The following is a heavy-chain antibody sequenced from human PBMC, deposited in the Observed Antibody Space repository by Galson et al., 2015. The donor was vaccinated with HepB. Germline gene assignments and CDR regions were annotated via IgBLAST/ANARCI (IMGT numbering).Heavy chain of an antibody. CDR2: ISAYNGNT. J-gene: IGHJ6*03. CDR3: ARVGGEYCSSTSCYRYYYYYMDV. D-gene: IGHD2-2*01. Sequence: SVKVSCKASGYTFTSYGISWVRQAPGQGLEWMGWISAYNGNTNYAQKLQGRVTMTTDTSTSTAYMELRSLRSDDTAVYYCARVGGEYCSSTSCYRYYYYYMDVWGKGTTVTVSS. V-gene: IGHV1-18*01. CDR1: GYTFTSYG.